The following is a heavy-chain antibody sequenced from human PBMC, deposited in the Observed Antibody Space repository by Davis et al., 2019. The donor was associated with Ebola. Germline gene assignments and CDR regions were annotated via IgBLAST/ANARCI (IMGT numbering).Heavy chain of an antibody. J-gene: IGHJ4*02. Sequence: PSETLSLTCTVSGGSVSSGSYYWSWIRQPPGKGLEWIGYIYYSGSTNYNPSLKSRVTISVDTSKNQFSLKLSSVTAADTAVYYCAKDRGQQLGTDYWGQGTLVTVSS. D-gene: IGHD6-13*01. V-gene: IGHV4-61*01. CDR3: AKDRGQQLGTDY. CDR2: IYYSGST. CDR1: GGSVSSGSYY.